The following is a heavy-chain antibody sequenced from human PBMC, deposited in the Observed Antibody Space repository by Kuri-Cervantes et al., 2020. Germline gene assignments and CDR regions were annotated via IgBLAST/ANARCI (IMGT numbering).Heavy chain of an antibody. V-gene: IGHV4-4*02. CDR2: IYHSGST. CDR3: ARDGLRKTGQDAFDI. CDR1: GGSISSSSW. Sequence: SETLSLTCAVSGGSISSSSWWSWVRQPPGKGLEWIGEIYHSGSTNYNPSLKSRVTMSVDKSKNQFSLKLSSVTAADTAVYYCARDGLRKTGQDAFDIWGQGTMVTVSS. J-gene: IGHJ3*02. D-gene: IGHD3/OR15-3a*01.